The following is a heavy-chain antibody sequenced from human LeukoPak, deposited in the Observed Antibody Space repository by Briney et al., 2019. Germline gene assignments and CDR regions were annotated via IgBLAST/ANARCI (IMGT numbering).Heavy chain of an antibody. J-gene: IGHJ4*02. CDR1: GGSFSGYY. CDR2: INHSGST. CDR3: ASVYCSSTNCSPFRD. D-gene: IGHD2-2*01. V-gene: IGHV4-34*01. Sequence: SETLSLTCAVYGGSFSGYYWSWIRQPPGKVLEWIGEINHSGSTYYNPSLKSRVTISVDRSKNQFSLKLTSVTAADTAVYYCASVYCSSTNCSPFRDWGQGTLVTVSS.